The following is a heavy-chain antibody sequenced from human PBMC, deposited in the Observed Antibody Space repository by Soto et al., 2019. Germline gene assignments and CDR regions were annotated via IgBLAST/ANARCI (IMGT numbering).Heavy chain of an antibody. D-gene: IGHD2-2*03. CDR1: GYTFTSYY. CDR3: ATLDIVVVPAARGASYYYGMDV. CDR2: INPSGGST. J-gene: IGHJ6*02. V-gene: IGHV1-46*03. Sequence: ASVKVSCKASGYTFTSYYMHWVRQAPGQGLERMGIINPSGGSTSYAQKFQGRVTMTRDTSTSTVYMELSSLRSEDTAVYYCATLDIVVVPAARGASYYYGMDVWGQGTTVTVSS.